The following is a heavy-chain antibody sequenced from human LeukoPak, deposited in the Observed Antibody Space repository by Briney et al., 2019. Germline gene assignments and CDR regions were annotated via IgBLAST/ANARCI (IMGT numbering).Heavy chain of an antibody. CDR2: ISSSSSYI. D-gene: IGHD2-15*01. CDR1: GFTFSSYS. J-gene: IGHJ4*02. Sequence: GGSLRLSCAASGFTFSSYSMNWVRQAPGKGLEWVSSISSSSSYIYYADSVKGRFTISRGNAKNSLYLQMNSLRAEDTAVYYCARSAVVAATLDYWGQGTLVTVSS. CDR3: ARSAVVAATLDY. V-gene: IGHV3-21*01.